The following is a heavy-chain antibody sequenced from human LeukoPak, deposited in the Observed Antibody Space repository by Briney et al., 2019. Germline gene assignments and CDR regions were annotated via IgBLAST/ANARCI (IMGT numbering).Heavy chain of an antibody. Sequence: GGSLRLSCAASGFTVSHNYMSWGRQAPGKGLEWVSVIYSCGSTYYADSVKGRFTISRDNSKNTLYLQMNSLRVEDTAVYYCASFSLEWFTFDYWGQGTLVTVSS. V-gene: IGHV3-53*01. D-gene: IGHD3-3*01. CDR1: GFTVSHNY. J-gene: IGHJ4*02. CDR2: IYSCGST. CDR3: ASFSLEWFTFDY.